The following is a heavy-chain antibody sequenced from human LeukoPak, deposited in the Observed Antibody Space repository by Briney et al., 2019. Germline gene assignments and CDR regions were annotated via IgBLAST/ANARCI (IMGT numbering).Heavy chain of an antibody. CDR1: GGSISSYY. V-gene: IGHV4-59*01. Sequence: PSETLSLTCTVSGGSISSYYWSWIRQPAGKGLEWIGYIYYSGSTNYNPSLKSRVTISVDTSKNQFSLKLSSVTAADTAVYYCARGARSRQWFGELASAPFDYWGQGTLVTVSS. CDR2: IYYSGST. CDR3: ARGARSRQWFGELASAPFDY. D-gene: IGHD3-10*01. J-gene: IGHJ4*02.